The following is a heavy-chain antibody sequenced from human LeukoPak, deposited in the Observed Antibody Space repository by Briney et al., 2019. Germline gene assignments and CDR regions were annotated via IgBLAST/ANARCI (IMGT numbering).Heavy chain of an antibody. CDR2: INHIGST. D-gene: IGHD6-13*01. CDR3: ARGRSSRWSFFGHWYFDL. V-gene: IGHV4-34*01. Sequence: PSETLSLTCAVYGGSFSGYYWNWIRQPPGKGLEWIGEINHIGSTNYSPSLKSRLTISVDTSQNQFSLKLSSVTAADTAVYYCARGRSSRWSFFGHWYFDLWGRDTLVTVSS. J-gene: IGHJ2*01. CDR1: GGSFSGYY.